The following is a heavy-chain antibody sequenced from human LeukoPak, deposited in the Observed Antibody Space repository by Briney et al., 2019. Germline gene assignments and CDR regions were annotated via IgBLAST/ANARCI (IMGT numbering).Heavy chain of an antibody. D-gene: IGHD3-10*01. CDR2: ISYDGSNK. CDR3: AKAYYGSGAYYYGMDV. J-gene: IGHJ6*02. Sequence: GGSLRLSCAASGFTFSSYGMHWVRQAPGKGLEWVAVISYDGSNKYYADSVKGRFTISRDNSKNTLYLQMNSLRAEDTAVYYCAKAYYGSGAYYYGMDVWGQGTTVTVSS. CDR1: GFTFSSYG. V-gene: IGHV3-30*18.